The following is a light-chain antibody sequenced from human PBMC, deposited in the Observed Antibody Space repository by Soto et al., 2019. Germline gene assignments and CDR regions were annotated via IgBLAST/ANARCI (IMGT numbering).Light chain of an antibody. Sequence: DIQMTQSPSSLSASVGDRVTITCRASRTINTYLNWYQHKPGKPPKLLIYGVSSLQGGVPSRFSGSGSGPDFSLTISSLQPEDFATYYCQQTFTXPCTFAQGTK. CDR3: QQTFTXPCT. J-gene: IGKJ2*02. CDR1: RTINTY. V-gene: IGKV1-39*01. CDR2: GVS.